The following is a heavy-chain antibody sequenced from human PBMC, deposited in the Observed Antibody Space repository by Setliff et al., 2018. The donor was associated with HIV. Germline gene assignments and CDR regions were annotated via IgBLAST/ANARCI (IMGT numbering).Heavy chain of an antibody. V-gene: IGHV4-38-2*01. CDR3: ARFLLVARPNFDC. D-gene: IGHD6-6*01. J-gene: IGHJ4*02. Sequence: SESLSLTCAVSGYSISSGHYWGWIRQPPGKGLEWIGSIYHSGSTYYNPSLKSRVAISVDTSKSQFSLKLSSVTAADTAVYYCARFLLVARPNFDCWGQGTLVTVSS. CDR1: GYSISSGHY. CDR2: IYHSGST.